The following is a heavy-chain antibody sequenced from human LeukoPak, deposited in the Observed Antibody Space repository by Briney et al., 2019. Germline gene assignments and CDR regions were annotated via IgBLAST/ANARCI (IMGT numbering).Heavy chain of an antibody. J-gene: IGHJ5*02. Sequence: GGSLRLSCAASGFAFSSYAMSWVRQAPGKGLEWVSAISSSGGSTYYADSVKDRFTISRDNSKNTLYLQMNSLRAEDTAVYYCAKKMVSGGTNWLDPWGQGTLVTVSS. CDR2: ISSSGGST. CDR3: AKKMVSGGTNWLDP. V-gene: IGHV3-23*01. CDR1: GFAFSSYA. D-gene: IGHD6-13*01.